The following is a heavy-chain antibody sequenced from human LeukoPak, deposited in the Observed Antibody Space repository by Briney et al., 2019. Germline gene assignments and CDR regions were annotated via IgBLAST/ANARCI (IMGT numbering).Heavy chain of an antibody. CDR3: ARSGVTIFGVVIMPFDY. CDR2: ISAYNGNT. V-gene: IGHV1-18*01. CDR1: GYTFTSYG. D-gene: IGHD3-3*01. Sequence: SVKVSCKASGYTFTSYGISWVRQAPGRGLEWMGWISAYNGNTNYAQKLQGRVTMTTDTSTSTAYMELRSLRSDDTAVYYCARSGVTIFGVVIMPFDYWGQGTLVTVSS. J-gene: IGHJ4*02.